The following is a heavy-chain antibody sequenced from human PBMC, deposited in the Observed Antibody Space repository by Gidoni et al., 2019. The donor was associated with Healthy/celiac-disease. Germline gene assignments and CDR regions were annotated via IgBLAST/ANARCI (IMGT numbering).Heavy chain of an antibody. D-gene: IGHD6-13*01. V-gene: IGHV4-39*01. CDR2: ST. J-gene: IGHJ4*02. CDR3: ATAGIIDY. Sequence: STYYNPSLKSRVTISVGTSKNQFSLKLSSVTAADTAVYYCATAGIIDYWGQGTLVTVSS.